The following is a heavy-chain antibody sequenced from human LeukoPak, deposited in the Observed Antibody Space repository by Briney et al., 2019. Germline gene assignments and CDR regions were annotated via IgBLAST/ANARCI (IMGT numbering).Heavy chain of an antibody. CDR3: ASGTVGNYALDY. CDR1: GLTFSRYN. J-gene: IGHJ4*02. CDR2: IGTSSNNI. Sequence: PGGSLRHSCAASGLTFSRYNMNWVRQAPGKGLEWVSSIGTSSNNIYYTDSVKGRFTISRDNAKNSLYLQVDSLRVEDTAVYFSASGTVGNYALDYWGQGTLVTVSS. V-gene: IGHV3-21*01. D-gene: IGHD1-7*01.